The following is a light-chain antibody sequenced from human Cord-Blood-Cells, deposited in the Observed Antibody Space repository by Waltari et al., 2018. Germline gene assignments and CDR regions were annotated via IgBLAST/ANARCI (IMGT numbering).Light chain of an antibody. CDR1: QSISSY. CDR3: QQSYSTLVT. Sequence: DIQMTQSPSYLSASVGDTVTITCRASQSISSYLNWYKQKPAKAPKLLIYAASSLQSGVPSRFRGSGSVTDFTLTISSPQPDDFATCYCQQSYSTLVTFGGGTKVESK. J-gene: IGKJ4*01. V-gene: IGKV1-39*01. CDR2: AAS.